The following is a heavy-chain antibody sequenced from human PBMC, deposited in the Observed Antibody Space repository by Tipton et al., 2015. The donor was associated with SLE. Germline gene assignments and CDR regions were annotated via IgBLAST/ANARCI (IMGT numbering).Heavy chain of an antibody. J-gene: IGHJ3*02. D-gene: IGHD2-15*01. Sequence: TLSLTCTVSGGSISSYYWSWIRRPPGKGLEWIGYIYYSGSTNYNPSLKSRVTISVDTSKNHFSLKESSVTAADTAVYYCARAEGSWDAFDIWGQGTMDTVSS. CDR1: GGSISSYY. V-gene: IGHV4-59*01. CDR2: IYYSGST. CDR3: ARAEGSWDAFDI.